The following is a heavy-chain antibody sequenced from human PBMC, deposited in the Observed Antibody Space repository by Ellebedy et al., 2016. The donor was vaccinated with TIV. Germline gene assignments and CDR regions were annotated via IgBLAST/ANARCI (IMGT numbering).Heavy chain of an antibody. J-gene: IGHJ4*02. CDR1: GFTFTSYA. CDR2: IYSGGST. Sequence: PGGSLRLSCATYGFTFTSYAMNWVRQAPGKGLEWVSVIYSGGSTYYTDSVKGRFTISRDNSKNTVYFQMNSLRADVTAVYYCARGSGYFDYWGQGTLVTVSS. D-gene: IGHD3-10*01. V-gene: IGHV3-66*01. CDR3: ARGSGYFDY.